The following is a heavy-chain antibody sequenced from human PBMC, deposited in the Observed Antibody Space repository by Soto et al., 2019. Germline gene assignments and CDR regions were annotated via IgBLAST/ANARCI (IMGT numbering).Heavy chain of an antibody. D-gene: IGHD3-10*01. CDR1: YDSSIDAACY. Sequence: PLQMLCVTCSVVYDSSIDAACYWGWIRQPPGKVLECIGIIYYSGNTYYSPSLKSRVTMSVDTSKTQFSLKLSSVSAADTSMYYCARVYGSGSYYLDYWAQRTLVTVSS. V-gene: IGHV4-39*01. J-gene: IGHJ4*02. CDR3: ARVYGSGSYYLDY. CDR2: IYYSGNT.